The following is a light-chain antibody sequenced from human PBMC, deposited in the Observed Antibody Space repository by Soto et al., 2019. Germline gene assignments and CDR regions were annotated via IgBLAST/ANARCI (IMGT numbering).Light chain of an antibody. Sequence: DIQMTQSPSSLSASAGDRVTITCRASQDISNYLAWFQQKPGKAPKSLIYAASSLHSGVPSKFSGSGSGTDFTLPINSLQPEDSATYYCQHYHSYPVTFGQGTRLEIK. CDR3: QHYHSYPVT. J-gene: IGKJ5*01. V-gene: IGKV1-16*02. CDR2: AAS. CDR1: QDISNY.